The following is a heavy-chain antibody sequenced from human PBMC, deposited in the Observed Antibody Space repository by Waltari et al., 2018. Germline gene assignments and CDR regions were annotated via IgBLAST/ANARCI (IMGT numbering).Heavy chain of an antibody. CDR1: CGSISSGGYS. V-gene: IGHV4-30-2*01. Sequence: QLQLQESGSGLVKPSQTLSLTCAVPCGSISSGGYSWSWIRRPPGKGLEWSRNIYHSGITYDSPALRSRVTISVDRTKNQFSLKLSSVTAADTAVYYGARTGWFYYYYYMDVWGKGTTVTVSS. J-gene: IGHJ6*03. D-gene: IGHD2-15*01. CDR3: ARTGWFYYYYYMDV. CDR2: IYHSGIT.